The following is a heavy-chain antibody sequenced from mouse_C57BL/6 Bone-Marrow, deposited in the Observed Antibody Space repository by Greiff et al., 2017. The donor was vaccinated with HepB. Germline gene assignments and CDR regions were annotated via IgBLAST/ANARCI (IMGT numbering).Heavy chain of an antibody. CDR2: ISDGGSYT. CDR3: ARDRAVATSFDY. D-gene: IGHD1-1*01. Sequence: EVQLVESGGALVKPGGSLKLSCAASGFTFSSYAMSWVRQTPEKRLEWVATISDGGSYTYYPDNVKGRFTISRDNAKNNLYLQMSHLKSEDTAMYYCARDRAVATSFDYWGQGTTLTVSS. V-gene: IGHV5-4*01. J-gene: IGHJ2*01. CDR1: GFTFSSYA.